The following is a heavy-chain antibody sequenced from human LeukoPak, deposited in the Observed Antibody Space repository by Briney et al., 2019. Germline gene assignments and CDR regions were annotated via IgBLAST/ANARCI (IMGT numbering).Heavy chain of an antibody. CDR2: IYYSGST. D-gene: IGHD3-9*01. J-gene: IGHJ5*02. CDR3: VRRDFDWLLSAAWFDP. Sequence: PSETLSLTCTVSGGSISSSSYYWGWIRQPPGKGLEWIGSIYYSGSTYYNPSLKSRVTISVDTSKNQFSLKLSSVTAADTAVYYCVRRDFDWLLSAAWFDPWGQGTLVTVSS. V-gene: IGHV4-39*01. CDR1: GGSISSSSYY.